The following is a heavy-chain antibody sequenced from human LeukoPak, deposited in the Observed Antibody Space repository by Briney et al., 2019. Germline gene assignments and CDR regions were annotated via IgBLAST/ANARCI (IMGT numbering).Heavy chain of an antibody. D-gene: IGHD6-13*01. Sequence: SETLSLTCTVSRGSIRTADYYCAWVRQPPGGGLEWLGSIYFSGTPYFNPSLKSRVAVSIDTSKNQFSLKVTSVNASDTAVYFCARTSSWYAGAWFDSWGQGNLVTVSS. V-gene: IGHV4-39*01. CDR3: ARTSSWYAGAWFDS. CDR1: RGSIRTADYY. CDR2: IYFSGTP. J-gene: IGHJ5*01.